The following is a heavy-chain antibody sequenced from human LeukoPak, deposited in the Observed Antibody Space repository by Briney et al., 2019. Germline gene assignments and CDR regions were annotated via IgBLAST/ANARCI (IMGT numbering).Heavy chain of an antibody. CDR2: ISYDGSNK. CDR1: GFTFSSYA. Sequence: GRSLRLSCAASGFTFSSYAMHWVRQAPGKGLEWVAVISYDGSNKYYADSVKGRFTISRDNSKNTLYLQMNRLRAEDTAVYYCARDVDQAAAPPERFDYWGQGTLVTVSS. V-gene: IGHV3-30-3*01. D-gene: IGHD6-6*01. J-gene: IGHJ4*02. CDR3: ARDVDQAAAPPERFDY.